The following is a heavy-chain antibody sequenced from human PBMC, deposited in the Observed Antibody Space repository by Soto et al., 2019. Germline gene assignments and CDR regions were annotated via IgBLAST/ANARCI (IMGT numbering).Heavy chain of an antibody. Sequence: EGSLRLSCAASGFTFSSYSMNLVRQATVKRLAWVSYISSSSSTIYYADSVKGRFTIARDNAKNALYRQMNSPRDENTAVYYCARGGEGGRYFDPSEWAFDIWGQGTMATVSS. CDR3: ARGGEGGRYFDPSEWAFDI. D-gene: IGHD1-26*01. CDR2: ISSSSSTI. V-gene: IGHV3-48*02. CDR1: GFTFSSYS. J-gene: IGHJ3*02.